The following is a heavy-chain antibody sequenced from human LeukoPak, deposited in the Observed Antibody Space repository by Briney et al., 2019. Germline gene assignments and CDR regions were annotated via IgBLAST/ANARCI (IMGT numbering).Heavy chain of an antibody. Sequence: SETLSLTCTVCGGSISNYYWSWIRQPPGKGLEWLGYISYSGSTISNPSLKSRVTISVDTSKNQFSLKLTSVTAADTALYYCARTKLYCSGGSCYSSLDYWGQGTLVTVSS. CDR3: ARTKLYCSGGSCYSSLDY. J-gene: IGHJ4*02. D-gene: IGHD2-15*01. V-gene: IGHV4-59*01. CDR1: GGSISNYY. CDR2: ISYSGST.